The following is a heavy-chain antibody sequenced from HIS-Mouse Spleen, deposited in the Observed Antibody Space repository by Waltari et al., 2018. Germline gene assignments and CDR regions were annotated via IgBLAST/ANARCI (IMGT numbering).Heavy chain of an antibody. D-gene: IGHD6-13*01. CDR3: AREIPYSSSWYDWYFDL. Sequence: QLQLQESGPGLVKPSETLSLACTVPGGSISSSSYQWGRIRQPPGKGLEWIGSIYYSGSTYYNPSLKSRVTISVDTSKNQFSLKLSSVTAADTAVYYCAREIPYSSSWYDWYFDLWGRGTLVTVSS. J-gene: IGHJ2*01. CDR2: IYYSGST. V-gene: IGHV4-39*07. CDR1: GGSISSSSYQ.